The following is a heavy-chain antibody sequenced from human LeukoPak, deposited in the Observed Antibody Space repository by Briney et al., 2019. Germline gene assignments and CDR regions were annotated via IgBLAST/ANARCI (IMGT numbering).Heavy chain of an antibody. Sequence: GGSLRLSCVASGFTFSTYWMTWVRQAPGKGLEWVANMKGDGSEKHYVDSVKGRFTISRDNARNSLYLEMNSLRAEDSAVYYCARPAYTAAYDLWGQGTLVTVSS. CDR3: ARPAYTAAYDL. CDR1: GFTFSTYW. V-gene: IGHV3-7*01. J-gene: IGHJ3*01. D-gene: IGHD3-16*01. CDR2: MKGDGSEK.